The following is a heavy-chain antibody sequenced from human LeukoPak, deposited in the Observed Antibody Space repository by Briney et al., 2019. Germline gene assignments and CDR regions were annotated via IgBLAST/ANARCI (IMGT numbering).Heavy chain of an antibody. Sequence: GGSLRLSCAASGFTFSSYGMHWVRQAPGKGLEWVAVISYDGSNKYYADSVKGRFTISRDNSKNTLYPQMNSLRAEDTAVYYCAKGFVKYYFDYWGQGTLVTVSS. J-gene: IGHJ4*02. CDR3: AKGFVKYYFDY. D-gene: IGHD3-10*01. V-gene: IGHV3-30*18. CDR1: GFTFSSYG. CDR2: ISYDGSNK.